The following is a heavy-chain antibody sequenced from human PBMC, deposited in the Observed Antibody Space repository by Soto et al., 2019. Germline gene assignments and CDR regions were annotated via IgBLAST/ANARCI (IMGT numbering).Heavy chain of an antibody. D-gene: IGHD6-19*01. V-gene: IGHV1-46*01. Sequence: QVQLVQSGAEVKKPGASVKVSCKASGYTFTNYYMHWVRQAPGQGLEWMGIINPSGGSTTYAQKFQGRVTMTRDTSTSTVYMELSSLRSEDTAVYYCARGFSSGWPLGYWGQGTPVTVSS. CDR1: GYTFTNYY. CDR2: INPSGGST. J-gene: IGHJ4*02. CDR3: ARGFSSGWPLGY.